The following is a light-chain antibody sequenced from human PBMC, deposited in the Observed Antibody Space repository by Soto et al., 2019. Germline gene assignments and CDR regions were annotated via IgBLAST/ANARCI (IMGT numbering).Light chain of an antibody. Sequence: EIVMTQSPATLSVSPGERATLSCRASQSVSSNLAWYQQKPDQAPRLLIYGASTRATGIPARFSGSGSGTEFTLTISSLQSEDFAVYYCQQYNNWPPLTFGGETKVEIK. J-gene: IGKJ4*01. V-gene: IGKV3-15*01. CDR2: GAS. CDR3: QQYNNWPPLT. CDR1: QSVSSN.